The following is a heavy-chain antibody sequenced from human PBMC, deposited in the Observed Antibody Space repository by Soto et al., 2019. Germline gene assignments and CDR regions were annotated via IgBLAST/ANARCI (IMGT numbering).Heavy chain of an antibody. J-gene: IGHJ5*02. CDR3: ARQDDFWSGSGWFDP. Sequence: QLQLQESGPGLVKPSETLSLTCTVSGGSINNDNYYWGWIHQPPGKGLEWIGIIFYNGFTYYSPSLKSRVTISVDTSKNQFSLKLTSVTAADTAVYYCARQDDFWSGSGWFDPWGQGTLVTVSS. CDR1: GGSINNDNYY. V-gene: IGHV4-39*01. CDR2: IFYNGFT. D-gene: IGHD3-3*01.